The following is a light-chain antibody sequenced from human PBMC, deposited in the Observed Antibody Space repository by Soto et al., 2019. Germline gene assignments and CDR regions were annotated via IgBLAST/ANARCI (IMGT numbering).Light chain of an antibody. Sequence: DIQLTQSPSFLSASVGDRVTITCRASQAIGHYLAWYQQRPGTAPNLLISAASTLQSGVPSRFSGSGSGTEFTLTISSLQPADFATYYCQQLNTYPLTFGGGTRVERK. CDR1: QAIGHY. CDR3: QQLNTYPLT. CDR2: AAS. J-gene: IGKJ4*02. V-gene: IGKV1-9*01.